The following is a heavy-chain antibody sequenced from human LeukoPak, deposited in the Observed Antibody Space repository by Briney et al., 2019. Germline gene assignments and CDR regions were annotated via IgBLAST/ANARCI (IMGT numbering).Heavy chain of an antibody. Sequence: SETLSLTCAVYGGSFSGYYWSWIRQPPGKGLEWIGEINHSGSTNYNPSLKSRVTISVDTSKNQFSLKLSSVTAADTAVYYCARGARRCSSGWYVYGYWGQGTLVTVSS. CDR3: ARGARRCSSGWYVYGY. J-gene: IGHJ4*02. D-gene: IGHD6-19*01. CDR1: GGSFSGYY. V-gene: IGHV4-34*01. CDR2: INHSGST.